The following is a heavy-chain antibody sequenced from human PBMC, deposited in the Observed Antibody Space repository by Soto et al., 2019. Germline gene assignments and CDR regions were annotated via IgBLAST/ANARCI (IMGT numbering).Heavy chain of an antibody. J-gene: IGHJ5*02. D-gene: IGHD2-2*01. CDR2: ISAGGGNT. V-gene: IGHV3-23*01. Sequence: EVQLLESGGGLVQPGGSLRLSCAVSGFSFSTYAMSWVRQAPGKGLEWVSGISAGGGNTYYADSVRGRFTISRDNSKDMLYLQITSLRAEDTAFYYCVKHAEYQLVSWFDPWGQGTLVTVSS. CDR1: GFSFSTYA. CDR3: VKHAEYQLVSWFDP.